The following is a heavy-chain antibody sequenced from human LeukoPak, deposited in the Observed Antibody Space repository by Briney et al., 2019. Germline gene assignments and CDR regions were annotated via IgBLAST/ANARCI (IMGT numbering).Heavy chain of an antibody. CDR1: GGTFSSYA. D-gene: IGHD3-22*01. CDR3: AREHSSGYAIDY. Sequence: SVKVSCKASGGTFSSYAISWVRQAPGQGLEWMGGILPIFGTANYAQKFQGRVTITADESTSTAYMELSSLRSEDTAVYYRAREHSSGYAIDYWGQGTLVTVSS. CDR2: ILPIFGTA. J-gene: IGHJ4*02. V-gene: IGHV1-69*13.